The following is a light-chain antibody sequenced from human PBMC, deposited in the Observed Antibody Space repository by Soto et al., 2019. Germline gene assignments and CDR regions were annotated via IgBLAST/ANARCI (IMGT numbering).Light chain of an antibody. V-gene: IGLV4-69*01. J-gene: IGLJ7*01. Sequence: QAVVTQSPSASASLGASVKLTCTLSSGHSSYAIAWHQQQPEKGPRYLMKLNSDGSHSKGDGIPDRFSGSSSGAERYLTISSLQSEDEADYYCQTWTVFGGGTQLTVL. CDR3: QTWTV. CDR2: LNSDGSH. CDR1: SGHSSYA.